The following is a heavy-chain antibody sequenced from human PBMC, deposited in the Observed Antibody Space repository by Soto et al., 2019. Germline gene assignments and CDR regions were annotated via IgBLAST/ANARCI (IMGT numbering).Heavy chain of an antibody. Sequence: EVQLVESGGGLVQPGGSLRLSCAASGFTFSSYEMNWVRQAPGKGLEWVSYISSSGSTIYYADSVKGRFTISRDNAKNSLYLQMNSLRAEDTAVYYCARVAYYDCWSALSDGYYGMDVWGQGTTVTVSS. CDR3: ARVAYYDCWSALSDGYYGMDV. J-gene: IGHJ6*02. CDR1: GFTFSSYE. CDR2: ISSSGSTI. V-gene: IGHV3-48*03. D-gene: IGHD3-3*01.